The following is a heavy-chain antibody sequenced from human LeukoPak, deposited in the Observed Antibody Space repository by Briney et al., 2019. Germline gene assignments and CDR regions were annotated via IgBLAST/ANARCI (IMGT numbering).Heavy chain of an antibody. Sequence: PGGSLRLSCAASGFTFSTYWMHWVRQAPGKGLVWVSRISSDGSSTTYADSVKGRSTISRDNAKNTLYLQMNSLRAEDTAVYYCARAEYSSSWPRFDPWGQGTLVTVSS. CDR3: ARAEYSSSWPRFDP. V-gene: IGHV3-74*01. J-gene: IGHJ5*02. CDR2: ISSDGSST. CDR1: GFTFSTYW. D-gene: IGHD6-13*01.